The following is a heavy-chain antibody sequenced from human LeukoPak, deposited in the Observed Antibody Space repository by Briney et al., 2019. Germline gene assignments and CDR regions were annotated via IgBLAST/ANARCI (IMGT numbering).Heavy chain of an antibody. CDR3: ANMVRGE. D-gene: IGHD3-10*01. CDR1: GFTFSSYV. V-gene: IGHV3-33*06. Sequence: GGSLRLSCAASGFTFSSYVMHWVRQAPGKGLEWVAVIWYDGSNKYYADSVEGRFTISRDNSKNTLYLQMNSLRAEDTAVYYCANMVRGEWGQGTLVTVSS. CDR2: IWYDGSNK. J-gene: IGHJ4*02.